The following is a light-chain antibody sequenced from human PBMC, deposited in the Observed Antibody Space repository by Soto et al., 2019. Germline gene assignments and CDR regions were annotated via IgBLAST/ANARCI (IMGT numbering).Light chain of an antibody. J-gene: IGKJ5*01. Sequence: ETVLTQSPATLSLSPGEGATLSCRASQSVSSYLAWYQQKPGQAPRLLISDASSRATGIPDRFSGSGSGTDFTLTISRLEPEDFAVYYCQQYGPSAITFGHGTRLEIK. V-gene: IGKV3-20*01. CDR2: DAS. CDR3: QQYGPSAIT. CDR1: QSVSSY.